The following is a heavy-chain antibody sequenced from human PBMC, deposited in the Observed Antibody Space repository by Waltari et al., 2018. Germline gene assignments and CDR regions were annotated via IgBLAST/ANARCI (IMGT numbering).Heavy chain of an antibody. CDR3: AREAHYYGSRFDY. D-gene: IGHD3-22*01. CDR1: GFTFSDYY. V-gene: IGHV3-11*04. Sequence: VQLVESGGGLVKPGGSLRLSCAASGFTFSDYYMHWVRQASGKGLEWVSRISNGGGSTWSADAVKGRFTISRENAKNTLYFQMDSLRAEDTAVYYCAREAHYYGSRFDYWGQGVLVTVSS. J-gene: IGHJ4*02. CDR2: ISNGGGST.